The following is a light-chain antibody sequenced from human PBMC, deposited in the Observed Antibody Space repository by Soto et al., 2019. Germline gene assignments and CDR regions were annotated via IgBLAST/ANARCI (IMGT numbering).Light chain of an antibody. CDR3: QQYGSSIT. CDR2: GAS. V-gene: IGKV3-20*01. CDR1: QSVSSSY. Sequence: EIPLTRSPCPLSFSGDEIAPHPRLASQSVSSSYLAWYQQKPGQAHRLLIYGASSRATCISDRVSGTGPGTDFTLPISRLEPEDFAVYYCQQYGSSITLGPGTKVDIK. J-gene: IGKJ3*01.